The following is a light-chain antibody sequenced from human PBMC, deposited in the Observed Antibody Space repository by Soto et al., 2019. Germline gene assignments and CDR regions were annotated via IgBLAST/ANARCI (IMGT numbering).Light chain of an antibody. J-gene: IGLJ1*01. CDR1: SSDVGGYNY. CDR3: SSYTGGSSHYV. V-gene: IGLV2-14*01. Sequence: QSALTQPASVSGSPGQSITISCTGTSSDVGGYNYVSWYQHYPGKAPKLMIYEVSNRPSGVSNRFSGSKSGNKASLTISGPQAEDEVDYYCSSYTGGSSHYVSGTGTKVTVL. CDR2: EVS.